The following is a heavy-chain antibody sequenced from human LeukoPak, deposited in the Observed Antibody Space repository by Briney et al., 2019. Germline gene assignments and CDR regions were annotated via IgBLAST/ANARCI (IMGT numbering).Heavy chain of an antibody. V-gene: IGHV1-18*01. CDR1: GYTFPSYG. J-gene: IGHJ6*03. CDR3: ARTENYYYYMDV. Sequence: ASVKVSCKASGYTFPSYGISWVRQAPGQGLEWMGWISAYNGNTNYAQKLQGRVTMTTDTSTSTAYMELRSLRPDDTAVYYCARTENYYYYMDVWGKGTTVTVSS. CDR2: ISAYNGNT.